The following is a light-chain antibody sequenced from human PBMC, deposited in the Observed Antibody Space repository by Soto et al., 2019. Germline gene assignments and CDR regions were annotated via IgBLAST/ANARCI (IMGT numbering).Light chain of an antibody. Sequence: IQMTQSPSSLSASVGDRVTITCRVRQTISMYLNWNQQKPGKAPTLLFSAASSLESGVPSRFSGSRSGTEFTLTISSLQPEDCATYYRQQSYSTPPLTFGGGTKVEIK. CDR2: AAS. J-gene: IGKJ4*01. CDR3: QQSYSTPPLT. V-gene: IGKV1-39*01. CDR1: QTISMY.